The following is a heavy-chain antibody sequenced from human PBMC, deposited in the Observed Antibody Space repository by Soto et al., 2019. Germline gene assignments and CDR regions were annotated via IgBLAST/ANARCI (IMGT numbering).Heavy chain of an antibody. D-gene: IGHD3-22*01. J-gene: IGHJ5*02. V-gene: IGHV4-38-2*02. CDR1: GCSISSGYY. CDR3: ARDKRVTMISGWFAP. Sequence: PSETLSLTCVVSGCSISSGYYWAWVRQPPGKELEWIGSIYHSGKTYYKPSLRSRVTVSVDTSKNQFSMKLISVTAADTAVYYCARDKRVTMISGWFAPWGRGTLVTVSS. CDR2: IYHSGKT.